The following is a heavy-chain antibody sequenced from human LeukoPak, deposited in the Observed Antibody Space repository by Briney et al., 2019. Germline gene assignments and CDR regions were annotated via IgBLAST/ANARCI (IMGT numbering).Heavy chain of an antibody. CDR1: GFTFSNAW. CDR2: IKSKTDGGTT. Sequence: GGSLRLSCAASGFTFSNAWMSWVRQAPGKGLGWVGRIKSKTDGGTTDYAAPVKGRFTISRDDSKNTLYLQMNSLKTEDTAVYYCTTESLAYCGGDCYAFDYWGQGTLVTVSS. J-gene: IGHJ4*02. CDR3: TTESLAYCGGDCYAFDY. V-gene: IGHV3-15*01. D-gene: IGHD2-21*02.